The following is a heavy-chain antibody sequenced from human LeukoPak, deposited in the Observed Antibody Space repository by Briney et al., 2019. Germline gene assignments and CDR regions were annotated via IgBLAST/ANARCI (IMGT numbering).Heavy chain of an antibody. Sequence: GGSLRLSCAASGFTFRNYWMHWVRQAPGKGLVWVSRINPDGATTDYAGSGKGRFTISRDNAKNMVYLQMDSLRAEDTAVYYCVRLLDVDYWGQGTLVTVSS. CDR2: INPDGATT. D-gene: IGHD1-1*01. CDR1: GFTFRNYW. J-gene: IGHJ4*02. CDR3: VRLLDVDY. V-gene: IGHV3-74*01.